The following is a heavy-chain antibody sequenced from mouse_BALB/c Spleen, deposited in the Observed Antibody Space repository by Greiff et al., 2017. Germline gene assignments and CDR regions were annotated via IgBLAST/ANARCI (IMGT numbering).Heavy chain of an antibody. CDR3: TRHYDYDRGMDY. J-gene: IGHJ4*01. Sequence: EVQRVESGGGLVKPGGSLKLSCAASGFTFSSYTMSWVRQTPEKRLEWVATISSGGSYTYYPDSVKGRFTISRDNAKNTLYLQMSSLKSEDTAMYYCTRHYDYDRGMDYWGQGTSVTVSS. CDR1: GFTFSSYT. V-gene: IGHV5-6-4*01. CDR2: ISSGGSYT. D-gene: IGHD2-4*01.